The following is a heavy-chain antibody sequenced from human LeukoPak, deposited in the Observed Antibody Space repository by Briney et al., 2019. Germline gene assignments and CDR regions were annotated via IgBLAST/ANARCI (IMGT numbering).Heavy chain of an antibody. CDR3: AREGIQLWLDFSY. CDR2: ISAYNANT. J-gene: IGHJ4*02. Sequence: AAVTDSLMGSGYTFTKYGISWVRQAAGQGGEGMGWISAYNANTPYAQKLQRRVTMTTDTSTSTAYMELRSLRSDDTAVYYCAREGIQLWLDFSYWGQGTLVTVSS. V-gene: IGHV1-18*01. CDR1: GYTFTKYG. D-gene: IGHD5-18*01.